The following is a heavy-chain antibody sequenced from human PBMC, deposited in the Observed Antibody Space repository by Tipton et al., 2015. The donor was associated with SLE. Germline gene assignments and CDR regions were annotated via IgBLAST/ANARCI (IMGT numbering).Heavy chain of an antibody. J-gene: IGHJ4*02. CDR2: IYYSGST. D-gene: IGHD3-22*01. CDR1: GGSVSSSSYF. CDR3: ARLRYYYDTSGFYFDY. Sequence: TLSLTCTVSGGSVSSSSYFWGWIRQPPGKGLEWIGSIYYSGSTYYNPSLKSRATISVDTSKNQFSLKLNSVTAADTAVYFCARLRYYYDTSGFYFDYWGQGTLVTVSS. V-gene: IGHV4-39*01.